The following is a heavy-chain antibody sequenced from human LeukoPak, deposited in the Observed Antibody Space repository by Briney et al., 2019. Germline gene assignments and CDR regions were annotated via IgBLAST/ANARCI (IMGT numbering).Heavy chain of an antibody. V-gene: IGHV3-30-3*01. CDR3: ARDGGRGTYFYYGMDV. CDR2: IPYDGSNK. CDR1: GFTFSNHA. D-gene: IGHD1-26*01. J-gene: IGHJ6*02. Sequence: GGSLRLSCAASGFTFSNHAIHWVRQAPGKGLEWVAVIPYDGSNKYYADSVKGRFTISRDNSKNTLYLQMDSLRVEDTAVYFCARDGGRGTYFYYGMDVWGQGTTVTVSS.